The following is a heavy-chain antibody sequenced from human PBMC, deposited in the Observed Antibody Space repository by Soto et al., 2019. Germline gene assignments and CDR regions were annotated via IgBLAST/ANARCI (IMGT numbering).Heavy chain of an antibody. D-gene: IGHD2-8*01. Sequence: QAYLEQSGAEVKKPGASVKVSCKASGYSLTDNGITWVRQASGQGLEYVGWISPDSGRTDYAQKFQGRATMTRHTSINTVYMELSSLRSDDTAVYYCARVYGYYYYYMDVWGKGTTVTVSS. CDR1: GYSLTDNG. CDR3: ARVYGYYYYYMDV. J-gene: IGHJ6*03. CDR2: ISPDSGRT. V-gene: IGHV1-8*01.